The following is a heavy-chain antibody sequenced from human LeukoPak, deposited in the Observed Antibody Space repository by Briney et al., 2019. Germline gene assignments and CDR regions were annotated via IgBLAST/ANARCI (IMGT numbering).Heavy chain of an antibody. Sequence: GGSLRLSCAASGFTFSSYGMHWVRQPPGKGLEWVAFIRYDGSNKYYADSVKGRFTISRDNSKNTLYLQMNSLRAEDTAVYYCAKDPRTAAAGTFDYWGQGTLVTVSS. CDR2: IRYDGSNK. CDR1: GFTFSSYG. J-gene: IGHJ4*02. D-gene: IGHD6-13*01. CDR3: AKDPRTAAAGTFDY. V-gene: IGHV3-30*02.